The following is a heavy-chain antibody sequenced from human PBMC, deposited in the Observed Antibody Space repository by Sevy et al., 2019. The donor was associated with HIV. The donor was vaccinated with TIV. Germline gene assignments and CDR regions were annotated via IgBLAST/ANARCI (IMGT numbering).Heavy chain of an antibody. CDR3: ARRGDDGAFDI. Sequence: LTCAASGFTFSNYWMSWVRQAPGKGLEWVANIKQGGSEKYYVDSVKGRFTISRDNAKNSLYLQMNSLRVEDTAVYYCARRGDDGAFDIWGQGTMVTVSS. CDR2: IKQGGSEK. D-gene: IGHD2-21*02. J-gene: IGHJ3*02. V-gene: IGHV3-7*01. CDR1: GFTFSNYW.